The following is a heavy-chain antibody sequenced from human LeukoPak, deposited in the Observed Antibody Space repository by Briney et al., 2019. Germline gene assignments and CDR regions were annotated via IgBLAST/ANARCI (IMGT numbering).Heavy chain of an antibody. CDR2: IYTSGST. Sequence: PSETLSLTCTVSGDSISSGSSYWSWIRQPAGKGLEWIGRIYTSGSTNYNPSLKSRVTMSVDTSKNQFSPKLSSVTAADTAVYYCARDPLGYYDSSGYDYWGQGTLVTVSS. CDR1: GDSISSGSSY. J-gene: IGHJ4*02. CDR3: ARDPLGYYDSSGYDY. D-gene: IGHD3-22*01. V-gene: IGHV4-61*02.